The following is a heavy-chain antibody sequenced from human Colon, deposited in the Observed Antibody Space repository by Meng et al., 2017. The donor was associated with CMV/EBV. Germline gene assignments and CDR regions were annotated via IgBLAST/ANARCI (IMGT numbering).Heavy chain of an antibody. J-gene: IGHJ4*02. V-gene: IGHV3-53*01. Sequence: GLTFNDNYFTWVRQAPGKGLEWVSVIYSGGSTNYAESVKGRFTISRDTSNNMIYLQMSNLRAEDTAVYYCARGLSYSGGSAARAFDYWGQGTLVTVSS. CDR3: ARGLSYSGGSAARAFDY. CDR1: GLTFNDNY. CDR2: IYSGGST. D-gene: IGHD2-21*01.